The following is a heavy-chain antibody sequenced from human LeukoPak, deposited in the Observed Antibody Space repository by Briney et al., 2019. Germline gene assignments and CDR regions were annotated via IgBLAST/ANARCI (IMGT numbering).Heavy chain of an antibody. CDR2: IYYSVST. D-gene: IGHD3-22*01. CDR1: GGFISSYY. V-gene: IGHV4-59*01. Sequence: PSETLSLTCTVSGGFISSYYWSWIRQPPGKGLEYIGYIYYSVSTNYNPSLKSRVTISVDTSKNQFSLKLSSVTAADTAVYYCARGITYYYDSSGPDAFDIWGQGTVVTVSS. J-gene: IGHJ3*02. CDR3: ARGITYYYDSSGPDAFDI.